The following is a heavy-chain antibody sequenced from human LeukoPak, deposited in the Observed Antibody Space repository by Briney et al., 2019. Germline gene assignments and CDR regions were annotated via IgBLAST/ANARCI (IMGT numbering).Heavy chain of an antibody. CDR3: AKDHYWSIDY. D-gene: IGHD3-3*01. CDR2: IKGDGIST. CDR1: GFTFSSYG. Sequence: GGSLRLSCAASGFTFSSYGMHWVRRAPGQGLVWVSRIKGDGISTNYADSVKGRFTNSRDIAKNTLYLQMNSLRAEDTGVYYCAKDHYWSIDYWGRGTLVTVSS. V-gene: IGHV3-74*01. J-gene: IGHJ4*02.